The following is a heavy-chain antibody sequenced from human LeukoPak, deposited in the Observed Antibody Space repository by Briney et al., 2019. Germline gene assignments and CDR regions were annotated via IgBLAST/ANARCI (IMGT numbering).Heavy chain of an antibody. CDR1: GFTFSSYA. V-gene: IGHV3-23*01. CDR2: ISGSGGTT. D-gene: IGHD4-23*01. CDR3: AKDYGGNSNFDY. J-gene: IGHJ4*02. Sequence: PGGSLRLSCAASGFTFSSYAMSWVRQAPGKGLEWVSAISGSGGTTYYADSVQGRFTISRDNSKNTLYLQMNSLRAEDTAVYYCAKDYGGNSNFDYWGQGTLVTVSS.